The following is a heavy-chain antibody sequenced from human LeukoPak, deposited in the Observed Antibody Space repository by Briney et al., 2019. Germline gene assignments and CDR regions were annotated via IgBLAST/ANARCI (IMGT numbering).Heavy chain of an antibody. CDR1: GGSISSSSYY. D-gene: IGHD2-21*01. J-gene: IGHJ4*02. Sequence: SETLSLTCTVSGGSISSSSYYWGWIRQPPGKGLEWIGSIYYSGSTYYNPSLKSRVTISVDTSKNQFSLKLSSVTAADTAVYYCARQGCGGDCYRSPFDYWGQGTLVTVSS. CDR2: IYYSGST. CDR3: ARQGCGGDCYRSPFDY. V-gene: IGHV4-39*01.